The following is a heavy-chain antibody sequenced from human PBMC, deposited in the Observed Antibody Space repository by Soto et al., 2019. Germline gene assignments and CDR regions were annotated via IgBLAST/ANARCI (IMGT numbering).Heavy chain of an antibody. V-gene: IGHV4-39*01. Sequence: SETLSLTCTVSGGSISSSSYYGGWIRQPPGKGLEGIGSIYYSGSTYYNPSLKSRVTISVDTSKNQFSLKLSSVTAADTAVYYCVQYSSSSLYYYYYYGMDVWGQGTTVTVSS. CDR2: IYYSGST. D-gene: IGHD6-6*01. J-gene: IGHJ6*02. CDR1: GGSISSSSYY. CDR3: VQYSSSSLYYYYYYGMDV.